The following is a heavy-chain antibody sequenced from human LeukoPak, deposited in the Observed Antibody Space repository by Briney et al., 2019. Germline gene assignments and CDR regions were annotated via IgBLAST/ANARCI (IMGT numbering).Heavy chain of an antibody. V-gene: IGHV1-2*02. D-gene: IGHD3-10*01. CDR3: AALWDTRGGYFDY. J-gene: IGHJ4*02. CDR2: INPNSGGT. CDR1: GYTFSDYY. Sequence: ASVKVSCKASGYTFSDYYMHWVRQAPGQGLEWIGWINPNSGGTKYAQKFQGRVTMTRDTSISTAYIEVSRLRSDDTAVYYCAALWDTRGGYFDYWGQGTLVTVSS.